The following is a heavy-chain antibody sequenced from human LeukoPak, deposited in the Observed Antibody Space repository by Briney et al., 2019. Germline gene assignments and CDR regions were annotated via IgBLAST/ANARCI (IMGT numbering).Heavy chain of an antibody. CDR2: IKQDGSAK. CDR3: ARGFLDY. V-gene: IGHV3-7*01. Sequence: GGSLRLSCGASGFTFSTYWMSWVRQSPGKGLEWVANIKQDGSAKYYVESVKGRFTISRDNAKNSLYLQMNSLRAEDTAVYYCARGFLDYRGQGTLVTVSS. CDR1: GFTFSTYW. J-gene: IGHJ4*02.